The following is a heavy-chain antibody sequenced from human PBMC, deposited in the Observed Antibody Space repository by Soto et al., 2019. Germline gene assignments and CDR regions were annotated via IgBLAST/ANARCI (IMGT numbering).Heavy chain of an antibody. CDR1: GYSITSYW. V-gene: IGHV5-51*01. CDR2: IYPGDSDT. CDR3: ARSYSPDGYYYYGMDV. J-gene: IGHJ6*02. Sequence: ESMNSSKKGSGYSITSYWIGWVREMAGKGLEWMGIIYPGDSDTRYSPSFQGQVTISADKAISTDYLQWSSLKASDTAMYYCARSYSPDGYYYYGMDVWGQGTTVTVSS. D-gene: IGHD5-18*01.